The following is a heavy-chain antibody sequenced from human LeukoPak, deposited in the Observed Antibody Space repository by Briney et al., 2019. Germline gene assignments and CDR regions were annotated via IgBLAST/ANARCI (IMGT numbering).Heavy chain of an antibody. J-gene: IGHJ5*02. CDR1: GGSVGSGSYY. D-gene: IGHD2-15*01. CDR2: IYYSGST. V-gene: IGHV4-61*01. CDR3: ARACSGGSCYSGRDWFDP. Sequence: SETLSLTCTVSGGSVGSGSYYWSWIRQPPGKGLEWIGYIYYSGSTNYNPSLKSRVTISVDTSKNQFSLKLSSVTAADTAVYYCARACSGGSCYSGRDWFDPWGQGTLVTVSS.